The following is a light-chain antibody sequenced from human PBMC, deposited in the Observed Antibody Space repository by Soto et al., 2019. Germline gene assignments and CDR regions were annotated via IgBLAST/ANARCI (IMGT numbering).Light chain of an antibody. J-gene: IGKJ3*01. CDR2: AAS. CDR3: QQYYSYPQT. Sequence: AIRMTQSPSSFSASTGDRVTITCRASQGISSYLAWYQQXXXXPPKLLIYAASTLQSGVPSRFSGSGSGTDFTLTISCLQSEDFATYYCQQYYSYPQTFGPGTKVDIK. CDR1: QGISSY. V-gene: IGKV1-8*01.